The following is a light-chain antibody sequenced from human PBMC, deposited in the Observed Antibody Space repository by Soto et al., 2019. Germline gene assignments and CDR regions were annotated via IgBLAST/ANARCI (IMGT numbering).Light chain of an antibody. V-gene: IGKV3-11*01. Sequence: DIVMTQSPDSLSVSPGESATLSCRASQSINRYLAWYAQKPGQAPRLLIYGASTRATDIPARFSGSGSGTDFTLTISSLEPEDFAVYYCQQRSNWPITFGQGTRLENK. CDR3: QQRSNWPIT. CDR1: QSINRY. J-gene: IGKJ5*01. CDR2: GAS.